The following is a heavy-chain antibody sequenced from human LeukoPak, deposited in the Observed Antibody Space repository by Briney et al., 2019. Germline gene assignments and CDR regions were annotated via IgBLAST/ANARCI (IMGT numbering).Heavy chain of an antibody. CDR3: ARDAEPTYDFWSGYPWY. CDR1: GFTFSSYA. D-gene: IGHD3-3*01. Sequence: PGGSLRLSCAASGFTFSSYAMHWVRQAPGKGLEYVSAISSNGGSTYYANSVKGRFTISRDNSKNTLYLQMGSLRAEDMAVYYCARDAEPTYDFWSGYPWYWGQGTLVTVSS. J-gene: IGHJ4*02. CDR2: ISSNGGST. V-gene: IGHV3-64*01.